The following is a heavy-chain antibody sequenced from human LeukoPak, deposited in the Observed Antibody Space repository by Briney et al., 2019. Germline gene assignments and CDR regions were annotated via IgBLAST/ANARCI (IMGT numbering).Heavy chain of an antibody. J-gene: IGHJ4*02. CDR3: ARTSGSPAYYFDY. CDR2: TNPSGGSA. CDR1: GYTFTSYY. Sequence: ASVKVSCKASGYTFTSYYMHWGRQAPGQGLEWMGITNPSGGSASYAQKFQGRVTMTRDTSTSTVYMELSSLRSEDTAVYYCARTSGSPAYYFDYWGQGTLVTVSS. V-gene: IGHV1-46*01. D-gene: IGHD3-10*01.